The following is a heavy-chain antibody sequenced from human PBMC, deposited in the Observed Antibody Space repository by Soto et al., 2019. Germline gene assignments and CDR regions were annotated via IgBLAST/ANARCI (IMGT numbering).Heavy chain of an antibody. CDR1: GASISGFY. CDR3: AKDRASSWEGPS. Sequence: PSETLSLTCTVSGASISGFYWSWIRKSAGKGLEWIGRIYATGTTDYNPSLKSRVMMSVDTSKKQFSLKLRSVTAADTAVYYCAKDRASSWEGPSWGQGTLVTVSS. V-gene: IGHV4-4*07. D-gene: IGHD6-13*01. J-gene: IGHJ4*02. CDR2: IYATGTT.